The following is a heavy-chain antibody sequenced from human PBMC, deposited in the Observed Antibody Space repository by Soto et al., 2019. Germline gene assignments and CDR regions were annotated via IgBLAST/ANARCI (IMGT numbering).Heavy chain of an antibody. CDR3: AHRFTYYYGSGSYWPFDX. CDR2: IYLDDDK. D-gene: IGHD3-10*01. V-gene: IGHV2-5*02. CDR1: GFSLSTSGVG. J-gene: IGHJ4*02. Sequence: PTLVNPTQNLTLTCTFSGFSLSTSGVGVGWIRQPPGKSLDGLALIYLDDDKRYSTSLKRRLTITKDTSKNQVVLTMTNMDPVDKDTYYCAHRFTYYYGSGSYWPFDXWGQGTLGIVSS.